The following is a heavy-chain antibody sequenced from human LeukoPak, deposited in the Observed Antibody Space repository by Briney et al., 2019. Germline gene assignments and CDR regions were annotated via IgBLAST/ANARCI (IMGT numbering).Heavy chain of an antibody. J-gene: IGHJ3*02. CDR2: INPNSGDT. Sequence: ASVKVSCKASGYTFTGYYIHWVRQAPGQGLEWMGWINPNSGDTNYAQKFQGRVTMTRDTSISTAYMELSRLRSDDTAVYYCARVDYRSGWYQNYDAFDIWGQGTMVTVSS. V-gene: IGHV1-2*02. D-gene: IGHD6-19*01. CDR1: GYTFTGYY. CDR3: ARVDYRSGWYQNYDAFDI.